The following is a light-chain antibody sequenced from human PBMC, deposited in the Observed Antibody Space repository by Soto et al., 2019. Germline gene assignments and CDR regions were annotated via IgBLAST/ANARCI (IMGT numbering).Light chain of an antibody. J-gene: IGLJ3*02. V-gene: IGLV2-23*02. Sequence: QSALTQPASVSGSPGQSITISCTGTSSDVGTYNFVSWYQQHTGKAPKLMIYEVNKRPSGVSNRFFGSKSGNTASLTISGLQAEDEADYYCCSYAGSPTPWVFGGGTKLTVL. CDR3: CSYAGSPTPWV. CDR2: EVN. CDR1: SSDVGTYNF.